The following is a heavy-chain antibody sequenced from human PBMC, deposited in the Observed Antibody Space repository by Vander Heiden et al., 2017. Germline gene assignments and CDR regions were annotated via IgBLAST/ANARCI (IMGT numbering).Heavy chain of an antibody. CDR3: TTSGIYDSSGLGYFDY. CDR1: GFTFSNAW. V-gene: IGHV3-15*01. J-gene: IGHJ4*02. Sequence: EVQLVESGGGLVKPGGSLRLSCAASGFTFSNAWMSWVRQAPGRGLEWVGRMKSKTDGGTTDYAAPVKGRFTISRDDSKNTLYLQMNSLKTEDTAVYYCTTSGIYDSSGLGYFDYWGQGTLVTVSS. D-gene: IGHD3-22*01. CDR2: MKSKTDGGTT.